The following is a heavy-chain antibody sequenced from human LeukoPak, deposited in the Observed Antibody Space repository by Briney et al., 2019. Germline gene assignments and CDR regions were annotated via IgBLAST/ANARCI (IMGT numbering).Heavy chain of an antibody. J-gene: IGHJ4*02. CDR1: ISGNYY. V-gene: IGHV4-39*01. CDR2: IYSDGDT. D-gene: IGHD3-16*01. Sequence: SETLSLTCTISGNYYWGWIRQPPGKGLEWIGSIYSDGDTYYNPSLKSRVTISVDTSKNQISLKLNSVTAADTAVYYCAECVLITAPYFDNWGQGTLVTVSS. CDR3: AECVLITAPYFDN.